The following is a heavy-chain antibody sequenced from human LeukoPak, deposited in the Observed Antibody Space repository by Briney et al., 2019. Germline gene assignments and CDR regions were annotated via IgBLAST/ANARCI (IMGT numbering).Heavy chain of an antibody. D-gene: IGHD1-26*01. Sequence: ASVKVSCKVSGDKITNHGISWVRQAPGQGLERMGWISGYRGNTKYGQRFQGRVTLTTDSSTDIANMELRSLKSDDTAVYYCARDGELPFDAYDIWGQGTMVTVSS. CDR3: ARDGELPFDAYDI. CDR2: ISGYRGNT. J-gene: IGHJ3*02. V-gene: IGHV1-18*01. CDR1: GDKITNHG.